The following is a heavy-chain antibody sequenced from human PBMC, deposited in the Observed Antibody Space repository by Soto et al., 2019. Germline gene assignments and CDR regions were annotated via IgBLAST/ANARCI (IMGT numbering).Heavy chain of an antibody. Sequence: EVQLVESGGGLVQPGGSLRLSCAACGFTVSSNYMSWVRQAPGKGLEWVSVIYSGGSTYYADSVKGRFTISRDNSKNTLYLQMNSPRAEDTAVYYCARAGYSYGPYDYWGQGTLVTVSS. J-gene: IGHJ4*02. V-gene: IGHV3-66*01. CDR2: IYSGGST. D-gene: IGHD5-18*01. CDR3: ARAGYSYGPYDY. CDR1: GFTVSSNY.